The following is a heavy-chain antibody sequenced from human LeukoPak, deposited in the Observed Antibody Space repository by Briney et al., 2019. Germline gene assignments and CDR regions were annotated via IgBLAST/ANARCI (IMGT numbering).Heavy chain of an antibody. CDR1: GFTLTSYS. V-gene: IGHV3-21*01. CDR3: ARDTEDYDFLTGYYTRPLDY. D-gene: IGHD3-9*01. J-gene: IGHJ4*02. Sequence: SGGSLRHSCAASGFTLTSYSMNWVRQAPGKGLEWVSSISSRSSNIYYVDSVKGRFTISRDNAKNSLYLQMNSLRAEDTAVYYCARDTEDYDFLTGYYTRPLDYWGQGTLVTVSS. CDR2: ISSRSSNI.